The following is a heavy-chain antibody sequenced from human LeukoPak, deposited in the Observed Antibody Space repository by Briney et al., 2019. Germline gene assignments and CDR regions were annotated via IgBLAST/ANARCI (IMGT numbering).Heavy chain of an antibody. V-gene: IGHV4-34*01. CDR2: INHSGST. Sequence: SETLSLTCAVYGGSFSGYYWSWIRQPPGKGLEWIGEINHSGSTNYNPSLKSRVTISVDTSKNQFSLKLSSVTAADTAVYYCARGRMIAVLKGGYFDYWGQGTLVTVSS. CDR3: ARGRMIAVLKGGYFDY. D-gene: IGHD3-22*01. CDR1: GGSFSGYY. J-gene: IGHJ4*02.